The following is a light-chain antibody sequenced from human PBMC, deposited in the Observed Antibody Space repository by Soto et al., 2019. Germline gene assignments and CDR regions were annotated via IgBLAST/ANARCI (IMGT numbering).Light chain of an antibody. Sequence: EILMTQSPDTLSVSPGESATLSCRASQRVYSNLAWYQQRPGQAPRLLIYDASSRAPGIPARFSGSGSGTDFTLTISSLEPEDFAVYYCHQRKSWPRTFGQGTKVDIK. J-gene: IGKJ1*01. CDR1: QRVYSN. V-gene: IGKV3-11*01. CDR3: HQRKSWPRT. CDR2: DAS.